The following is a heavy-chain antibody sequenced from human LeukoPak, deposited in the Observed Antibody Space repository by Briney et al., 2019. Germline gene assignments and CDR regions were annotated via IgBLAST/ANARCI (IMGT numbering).Heavy chain of an antibody. V-gene: IGHV1-46*01. CDR2: INPSGGST. D-gene: IGHD3-22*01. J-gene: IGHJ3*02. CDR1: GYTFTSYY. CDR3: ARDGANTYYYDSSGYVI. Sequence: ASVKVSCKASGYTFTSYYMHWVRQAPGQGLEWMGIINPSGGSTSYAQKFQGRVTMTRDMSTSTVYVELSSLRSEDTAVYYCARDGANTYYYDSSGYVIWRQGTMVTVSS.